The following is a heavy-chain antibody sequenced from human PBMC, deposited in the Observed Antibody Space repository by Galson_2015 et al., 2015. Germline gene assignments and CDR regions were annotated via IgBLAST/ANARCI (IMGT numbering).Heavy chain of an antibody. Sequence: SLRLSCAASGFIFSSYSMNFFRQSPGRGLEWISYISTSGSTIYYADSVKGRFTISRDNGKNSLYLQMNSLRAEDSAVYHCARGFDSSGYYFDYWGQGTLVTVSS. J-gene: IGHJ4*02. CDR3: ARGFDSSGYYFDY. CDR2: ISTSGSTI. V-gene: IGHV3-48*01. CDR1: GFIFSSYS. D-gene: IGHD3-22*01.